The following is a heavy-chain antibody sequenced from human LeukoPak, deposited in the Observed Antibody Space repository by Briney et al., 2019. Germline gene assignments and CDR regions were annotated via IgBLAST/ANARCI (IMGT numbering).Heavy chain of an antibody. V-gene: IGHV3-74*01. CDR2: INTDGSSI. J-gene: IGHJ4*02. CDR1: GFTFSSYW. Sequence: GGSLRLSCAPSGFTFSSYWMHWVHQAPGKGLVWVSRINTDGSSISYADSVQGRFTISRDNAENTLYLEMNSLRADDTAVYFCARGNDFWSGYYYYLDYWGQGTLVTVSS. CDR3: ARGNDFWSGYYYYLDY. D-gene: IGHD3-3*01.